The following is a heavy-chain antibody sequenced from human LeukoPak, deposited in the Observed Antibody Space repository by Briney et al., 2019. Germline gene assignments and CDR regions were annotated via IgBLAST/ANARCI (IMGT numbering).Heavy chain of an antibody. D-gene: IGHD2-15*01. CDR3: AKGHRSGGTCYYDY. J-gene: IGHJ4*02. CDR1: GFTFSSYA. V-gene: IGHV3-23*01. Sequence: PGGSLRLSCAASGFTFSSYAMSWVRQAPGKGLEWVSGISGSGGSTYYADSVKGRFTISRDNSKNTLYMQMNSVRAEDTAVYYCAKGHRSGGTCYYDYWGQGTLDTVSS. CDR2: ISGSGGST.